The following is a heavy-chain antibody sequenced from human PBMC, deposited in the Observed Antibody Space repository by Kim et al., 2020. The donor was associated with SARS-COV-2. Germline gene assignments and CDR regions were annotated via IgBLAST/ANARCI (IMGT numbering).Heavy chain of an antibody. J-gene: IGHJ6*02. D-gene: IGHD2-15*01. CDR2: IGTTGDT. CDR1: GFTFRNYG. V-gene: IGHV3-13*01. Sequence: GGSLRLSCAASGFTFRNYGMHWVRQAIGKGLEWVATIGTTGDTWYPDSVKGRFTISRDSRKSSLFLQMNSLRAGDTAVYYCARESCIHNSYGSCYHYNGMDVWGQGTTVTVSS. CDR3: ARESCIHNSYGSCYHYNGMDV.